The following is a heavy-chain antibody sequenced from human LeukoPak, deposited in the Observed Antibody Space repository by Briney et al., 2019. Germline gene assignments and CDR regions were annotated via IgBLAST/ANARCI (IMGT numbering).Heavy chain of an antibody. CDR2: IYYTGNT. CDR3: ARQTGSGLFILP. D-gene: IGHD3/OR15-3a*01. CDR1: GVSISSSNSY. V-gene: IGHV4-39*01. J-gene: IGHJ4*02. Sequence: SETLSLTCTVSGVSISSSNSYWGWIRQPPAKGLEWLGSIYYTGNTYYNASLKSRLTISIDTSKNQISLRLTSVTATDTAIYYCARQTGSGLFILPGGQGTLVTVSS.